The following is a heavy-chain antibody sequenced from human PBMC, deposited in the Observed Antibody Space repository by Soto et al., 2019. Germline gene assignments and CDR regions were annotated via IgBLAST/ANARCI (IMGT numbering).Heavy chain of an antibody. J-gene: IGHJ1*01. CDR2: IKSQTDGGSG. Sequence: EVQLVESGGGLVKPVGSLRLSCAASGVAFSNAWINWVRQPPWRGLEWVGRIKSQTDGGSGDYAAHVKGRFVVSRDDSKNIVYLQMNSLKIEATAVYYCTTDSRTIMPEVRLDFWGHGTLVPVSS. CDR3: TTDSRTIMPEVRLDF. D-gene: IGHD3-16*01. V-gene: IGHV3-15*07. CDR1: GVAFSNAW.